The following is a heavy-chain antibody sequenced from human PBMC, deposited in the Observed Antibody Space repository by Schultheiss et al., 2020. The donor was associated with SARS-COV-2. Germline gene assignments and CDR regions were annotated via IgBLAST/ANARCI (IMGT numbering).Heavy chain of an antibody. V-gene: IGHV3-21*05. CDR2: ISSSSSYT. CDR3: ARVHNGMDV. CDR1: GFTFSSYS. J-gene: IGHJ6*02. Sequence: GESLKISCAASGFTFSSYSMSWIRQAPGKGLEWVSYISSSSSYTNYADSVKGRFTISRDNAKNSLYLQMNSLRAEDTAVYYCARVHNGMDVWGQGTTVTVSS.